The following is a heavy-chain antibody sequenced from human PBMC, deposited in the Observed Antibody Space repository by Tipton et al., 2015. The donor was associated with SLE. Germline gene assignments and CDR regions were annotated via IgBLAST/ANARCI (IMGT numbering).Heavy chain of an antibody. CDR1: GGSISSSSYY. J-gene: IGHJ6*02. V-gene: IGHV4-61*05. CDR2: IYYSGST. CDR3: ARGLLTWRGAVVGVDV. Sequence: TLSLTCTVSGGSISSSSYYWSWIRQPPGKGLEWIGYIYYSGSTNYNPSLKSRVTISVDTAKNQFSLKLTSVTAADTAVYYCARGLLTWRGAVVGVDVWGQGTTVNVSS. D-gene: IGHD2-15*01.